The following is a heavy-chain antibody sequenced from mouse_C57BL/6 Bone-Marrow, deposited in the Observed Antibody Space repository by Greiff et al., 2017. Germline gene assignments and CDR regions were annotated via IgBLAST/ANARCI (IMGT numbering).Heavy chain of an antibody. V-gene: IGHV1-85*01. CDR2: IYPRDGSP. CDR3: ARLEFDGSSGDWYFDV. J-gene: IGHJ1*03. Sequence: QVQLQQSGPELVKPGASVKLSCKASGYTFTSYDINWVKPRPGQGLEWIGWIYPRDGSPKYNEKFKGKATLTVDTSSSTAYMAVHSLTAEDSAVYFCARLEFDGSSGDWYFDVWGTGTTVTVSS. D-gene: IGHD1-1*01. CDR1: GYTFTSYD.